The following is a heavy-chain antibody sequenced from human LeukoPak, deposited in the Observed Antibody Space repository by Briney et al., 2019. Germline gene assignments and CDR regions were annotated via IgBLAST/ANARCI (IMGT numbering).Heavy chain of an antibody. D-gene: IGHD2-2*01. Sequence: SETLSLTCTVSGVSISSSDYYWGRIRQPPGKGLEWIGSIYYGGRTYYNPPLKSRVSISEDTSKDQFSLKLSSVTAADTAVYYCARIKTPRYCSSTSCESSYFDYWGQGTLVTVSS. V-gene: IGHV4-39*01. CDR1: GVSISSSDYY. CDR2: IYYGGRT. J-gene: IGHJ4*02. CDR3: ARIKTPRYCSSTSCESSYFDY.